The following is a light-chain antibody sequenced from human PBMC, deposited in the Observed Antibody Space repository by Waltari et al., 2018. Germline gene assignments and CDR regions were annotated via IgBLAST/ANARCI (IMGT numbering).Light chain of an antibody. V-gene: IGKV3-15*01. J-gene: IGKJ1*01. CDR3: QQLKDWPRT. CDR2: EAS. CDR1: QSISIN. Sequence: EVVMTQSPATLSVSQGERATLSCRASQSISINMVWYQQRPGQAPRLLIYEASMRATDIPARFSGSGSGTEFTLTISSVQSEDAAVYYCQQLKDWPRTFGQGTKVEIK.